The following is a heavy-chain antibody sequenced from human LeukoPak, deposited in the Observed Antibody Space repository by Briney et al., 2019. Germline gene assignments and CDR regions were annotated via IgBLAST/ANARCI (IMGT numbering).Heavy chain of an antibody. D-gene: IGHD6-19*01. J-gene: IGHJ4*02. V-gene: IGHV1-18*04. CDR3: ARVSKPGIAVAGTGY. Sequence: AASVKVSCKASGYTFTGYYMHWVRQAPGQGLEWMGWISAYNGNTNYAQKLQGRVTMTTDTSTSTAYMELRSLRSDDTAVYYCARVSKPGIAVAGTGYWGQGTLVTVSS. CDR1: GYTFTGYY. CDR2: ISAYNGNT.